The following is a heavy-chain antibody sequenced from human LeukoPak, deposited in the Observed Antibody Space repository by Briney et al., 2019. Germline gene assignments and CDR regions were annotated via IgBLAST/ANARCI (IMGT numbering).Heavy chain of an antibody. J-gene: IGHJ6*03. D-gene: IGHD6-13*01. V-gene: IGHV1-69*05. CDR1: GGTFSSYA. CDR2: TIPLFGTT. CDR3: ARAAYSNPVYYYSSYMDA. Sequence: SVKVSCKASGGTFSSYAISWVRQAPGQWLEWMGGTIPLFGTTKYAQRFQDRVTITTDKSASTAFMELSSLRSEDTAVYYCARAAYSNPVYYYSSYMDAWGKGPRSPSP.